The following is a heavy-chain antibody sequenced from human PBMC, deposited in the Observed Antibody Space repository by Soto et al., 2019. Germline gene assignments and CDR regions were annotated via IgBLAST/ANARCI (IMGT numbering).Heavy chain of an antibody. D-gene: IGHD1-20*01. Sequence: GGSLRLSCAASGFIFGTDWMSWVRQAPGKGLEWVATIKQDGSEKYYVDSVKGRFTISRDNAKNSLYLQMYSLRPEDTAVFYCARGLTPLITYYMDVWGKGTTVTVSS. CDR2: IKQDGSEK. J-gene: IGHJ6*03. CDR1: GFIFGTDW. V-gene: IGHV3-7*01. CDR3: ARGLTPLITYYMDV.